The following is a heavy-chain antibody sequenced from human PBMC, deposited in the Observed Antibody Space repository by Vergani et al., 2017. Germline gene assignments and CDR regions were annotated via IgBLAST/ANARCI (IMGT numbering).Heavy chain of an antibody. D-gene: IGHD2-2*02. CDR3: ARDSPPACSSTSCYTRWFDP. V-gene: IGHV4-59*01. Sequence: QVQLQESGPGLVKPSETLSLTCTVSGGSISSYYWSWIRQPPGKGLEWIGYIYYSGSTNYNPSLKSRVTISVDTAKNQFSLELSSVTAADTAVYYCARDSPPACSSTSCYTRWFDPWGQGTLVTVSS. CDR2: IYYSGST. J-gene: IGHJ5*02. CDR1: GGSISSYY.